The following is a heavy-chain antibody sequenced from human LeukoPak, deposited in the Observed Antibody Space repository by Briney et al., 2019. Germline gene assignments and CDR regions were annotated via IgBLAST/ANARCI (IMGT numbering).Heavy chain of an antibody. CDR2: IWYDGNNK. D-gene: IGHD3-22*01. CDR3: AKASSDSSGYWDYFDY. CDR1: GFTFSSYG. V-gene: IGHV3-33*06. J-gene: IGHJ4*02. Sequence: GRSLRLSCAASGFTFSSYGMHWVRQAPGKGLEWVAVIWYDGNNKYYADSVKGRFTISRDNSKNTLYLQMNSLRAEDTAVYYCAKASSDSSGYWDYFDYWGQGTLVTVSS.